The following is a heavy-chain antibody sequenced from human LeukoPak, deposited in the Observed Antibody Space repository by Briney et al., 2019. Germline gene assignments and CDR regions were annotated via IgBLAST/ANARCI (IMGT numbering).Heavy chain of an antibody. J-gene: IGHJ4*02. CDR2: IYYSGST. CDR1: GGSISSGGYY. V-gene: IGHV4-30-4*01. Sequence: SETLSLTCTVSGGSISSGGYYWSWIRQPPGKGLEWIGYIYYSGSTYYNPSLKSRVIISVDTSKNQISLKLSSVTAADTAVYYCARARDTTLVTWGQGTLVTVSS. D-gene: IGHD5-18*01. CDR3: ARARDTTLVT.